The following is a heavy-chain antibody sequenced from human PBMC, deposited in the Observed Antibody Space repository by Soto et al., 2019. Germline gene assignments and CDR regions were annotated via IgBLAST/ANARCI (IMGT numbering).Heavy chain of an antibody. J-gene: IGHJ4*02. Sequence: EGQLVESGGGLVQPGGSLRLSCAASGFTFSTYWMNWVRQAPGKGLDWVSLINPDGSTTTYADSVKGRFTIFRDNAKNTVYLQMTSLRVEDTAVYYCARDLRGSPDYWGQGTLVTGSS. D-gene: IGHD1-26*01. CDR3: ARDLRGSPDY. CDR2: INPDGSTT. CDR1: GFTFSTYW. V-gene: IGHV3-74*03.